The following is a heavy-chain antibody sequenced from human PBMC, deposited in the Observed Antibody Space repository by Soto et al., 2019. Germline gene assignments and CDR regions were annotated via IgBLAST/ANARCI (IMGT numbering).Heavy chain of an antibody. J-gene: IGHJ6*03. CDR2: IYPGDSDT. CDR1: GYSFTSYW. D-gene: IGHD3-3*01. V-gene: IGHV5-51*01. CDR3: AINYDFWSGYYEPFSLMDV. Sequence: PGESLKISCKGSGYSFTSYWIGWVRQMPGKGLEWMGIIYPGDSDTRYSPSFQGQVTISADKSISTAYLQWSSLKASDTAMYYCAINYDFWSGYYEPFSLMDVWGKGTTVTVSS.